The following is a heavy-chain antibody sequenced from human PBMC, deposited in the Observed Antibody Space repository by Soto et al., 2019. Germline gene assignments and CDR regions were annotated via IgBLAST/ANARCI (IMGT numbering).Heavy chain of an antibody. CDR2: INPVLGIV. D-gene: IGHD4-17*01. CDR1: GGTFSKFC. CDR3: AKSFMPVLGDLNYGGDYFDS. Sequence: QVQLVQSGAEVKAPGSSVKVSCKLSGGTFSKFCITWVRQSPGQGLEWMGRINPVLGIVDYAQEFEGRVTITADTATSTAYMELNSLRSDDTAMFYCAKSFMPVLGDLNYGGDYFDSWGQGTLVNVPA. J-gene: IGHJ4*02. V-gene: IGHV1-69*02.